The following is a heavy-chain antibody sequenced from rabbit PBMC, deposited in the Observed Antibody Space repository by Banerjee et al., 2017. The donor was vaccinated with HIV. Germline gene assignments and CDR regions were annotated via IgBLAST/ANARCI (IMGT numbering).Heavy chain of an antibody. CDR3: ARVTYSYPDYLLTFNL. CDR1: GFSFSSSYW. Sequence: QEQLEESGGDLVKPGASLTLTCTASGFSFSSSYWICWVRQAPGKGLEWIACIYNGDGSTYYASWAKGRFTISKTSSTTVTLQMTSLTAADTATYFCARVTYSYPDYLLTFNLWGPGTLVTVS. D-gene: IGHD7-1*01. J-gene: IGHJ4*01. V-gene: IGHV1S45*01. CDR2: IYNGDGST.